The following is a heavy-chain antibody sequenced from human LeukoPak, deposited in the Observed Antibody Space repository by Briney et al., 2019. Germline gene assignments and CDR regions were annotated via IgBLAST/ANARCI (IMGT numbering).Heavy chain of an antibody. D-gene: IGHD1-26*01. V-gene: IGHV4-39*07. CDR3: ARDVVGVVRSFDI. J-gene: IGHJ3*02. Sequence: SETLSLTCTVSGGSISSSSYYWGWIRQPPGKGLEWIASIFYSGSTYYNPSLKSRVIISVDSSKNQFSLKLSAVTAADTAVYYCARDVVGVVRSFDIWGQGTMVIVSS. CDR1: GGSISSSSYY. CDR2: IFYSGST.